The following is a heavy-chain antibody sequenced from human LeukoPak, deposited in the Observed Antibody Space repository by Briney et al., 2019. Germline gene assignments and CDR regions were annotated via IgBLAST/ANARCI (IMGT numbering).Heavy chain of an antibody. J-gene: IGHJ4*02. V-gene: IGHV1-2*02. CDR3: ARVVASYYDILTEFDY. CDR1: GYTFTGYY. D-gene: IGHD3-9*01. CDR2: INPNSGGT. Sequence: GASVKVSCKASGYTFTGYYMHWVRQAPGQGLEWMGWINPNSGGTNYAQKFQGRVTMTRDTSISTAYMELSRLRSDDTAVYYCARVVASYYDILTEFDYWGQGTLVTVSS.